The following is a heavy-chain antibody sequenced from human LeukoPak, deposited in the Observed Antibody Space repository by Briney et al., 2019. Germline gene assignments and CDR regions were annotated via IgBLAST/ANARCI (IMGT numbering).Heavy chain of an antibody. Sequence: SGGPLRLSCAASGFTFSSFAMSWVRQAPGKGLGWVSAISGSGGSTYYADSVKGRFTISRDNSKNTLYLQMNSLRAEDTAVYYCAKVPVPHSSSWYRWFDPWGQGTLVTVSS. J-gene: IGHJ5*02. CDR2: ISGSGGST. D-gene: IGHD6-13*01. CDR3: AKVPVPHSSSWYRWFDP. CDR1: GFTFSSFA. V-gene: IGHV3-23*01.